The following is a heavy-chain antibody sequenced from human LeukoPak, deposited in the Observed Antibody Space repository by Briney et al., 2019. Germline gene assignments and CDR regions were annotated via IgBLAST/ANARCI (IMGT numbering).Heavy chain of an antibody. CDR1: GGSISSGGYS. CDR2: INHSGST. CDR3: ASSYYDFWSGYQYYFDY. J-gene: IGHJ4*02. V-gene: IGHV4-34*01. Sequence: SETLSLTCAVSGGSISSGGYSWSWIRQPPGKGLEWIGEINHSGSTNYNPSLKSRVTISVDTSKNQFSLKLSSVTAADTAVYYCASSYYDFWSGYQYYFDYWGQGTLVTVSS. D-gene: IGHD3-3*01.